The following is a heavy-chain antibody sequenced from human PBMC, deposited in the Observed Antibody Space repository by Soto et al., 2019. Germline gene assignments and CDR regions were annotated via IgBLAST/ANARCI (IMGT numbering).Heavy chain of an antibody. CDR1: GYTFTSYG. Sequence: ASVKVSCTTSGYTFTSYGFSWVRQAPGQGLEWMGWISAYNGNTNYAQKLQDRVTMTTDTSTNMAYMELRSLRSDDTAVYYCAREGPRPYYYYGMDVWGQGTTVTVSS. V-gene: IGHV1-18*01. CDR3: AREGPRPYYYYGMDV. J-gene: IGHJ6*02. CDR2: ISAYNGNT.